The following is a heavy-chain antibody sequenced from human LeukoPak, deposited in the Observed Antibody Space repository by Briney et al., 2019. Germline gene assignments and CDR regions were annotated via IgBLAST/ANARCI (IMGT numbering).Heavy chain of an antibody. CDR2: INYSGST. CDR1: GGSISSYY. CDR3: ARGGSSVGPAASFSAAGFDP. J-gene: IGHJ5*02. D-gene: IGHD2-2*01. Sequence: SETLSLTCTVSGGSISSYYWSWIRQPPGKGLEWIGYINYSGSTNYNPYLKSRVTISVDTSKIQFSLKLSSVTAADTAVYYCARGGSSVGPAASFSAAGFDPWGQGTLVTVSS. V-gene: IGHV4-59*01.